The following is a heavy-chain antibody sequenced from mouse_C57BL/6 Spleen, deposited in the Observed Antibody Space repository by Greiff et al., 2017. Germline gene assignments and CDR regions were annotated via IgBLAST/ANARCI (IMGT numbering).Heavy chain of an antibody. CDR2: IDPSDSYT. D-gene: IGHD1-2*01. V-gene: IGHV1-50*01. J-gene: IGHJ2*01. Sequence: VQLQQSGAELVKPGASVKLSCKASGYTFTSYWMQWVKQRPGQGLEWIGEIDPSDSYTNYNQKFKGKVTLTVDTSTSTAYMQLSSLTSEDSAVYYCARGITTAHFDYWGQGTTLTVSS. CDR1: GYTFTSYW. CDR3: ARGITTAHFDY.